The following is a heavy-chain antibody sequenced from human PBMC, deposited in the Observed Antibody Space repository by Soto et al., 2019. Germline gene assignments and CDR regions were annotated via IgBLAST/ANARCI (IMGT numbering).Heavy chain of an antibody. CDR2: ISSSSSYI. Sequence: AGGSLRLSCAASGFTFSSYSMNWVRQAPGKGLEWVSSISSSSSYIYYADSVKGRFTISRDNAKNSLYLQMNSLRAEDTAVYYCARDRDDYGESPGDYELGPFDPWGQGTLVTVSS. CDR3: ARDRDDYGESPGDYELGPFDP. J-gene: IGHJ5*02. CDR1: GFTFSSYS. D-gene: IGHD4-17*01. V-gene: IGHV3-21*01.